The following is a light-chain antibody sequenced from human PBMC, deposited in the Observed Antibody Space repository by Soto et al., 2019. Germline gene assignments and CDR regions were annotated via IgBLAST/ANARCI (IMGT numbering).Light chain of an antibody. V-gene: IGKV3-11*01. CDR2: DAS. CDR1: QSVDRY. Sequence: ETVLTQSPATLSLSPGERATLSCRASQSVDRYLAWYQQKPGQAPRLLIYDASNRATGIPARFSGSGSGTDFSHTITGLDPEVFAFYSWQKRKYWPPISCGRGTRLEIK. J-gene: IGKJ5*01. CDR3: QKRKYWPPIS.